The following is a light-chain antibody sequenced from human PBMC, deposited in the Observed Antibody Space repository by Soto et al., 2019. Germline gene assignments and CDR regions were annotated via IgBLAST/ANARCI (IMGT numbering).Light chain of an antibody. V-gene: IGKV3-20*01. CDR3: QQYGSSTGT. J-gene: IGKJ1*01. CDR2: GAS. Sequence: IVLTQSPGTLSLSPGERATLSCRASQSVSTNQLAWYQQKPGQAPRLLIYGASSRATGIADRFSGSGSGTDFTLTIRRLEPEDFAVYYCQQYGSSTGTSGQGTKVDIK. CDR1: QSVSTNQ.